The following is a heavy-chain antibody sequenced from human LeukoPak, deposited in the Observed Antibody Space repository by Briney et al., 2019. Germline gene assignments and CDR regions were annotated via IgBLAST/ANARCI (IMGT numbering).Heavy chain of an antibody. D-gene: IGHD6-13*01. CDR2: IKQDGSEK. CDR3: AKVGSTSWYMDY. CDR1: GFTISTYW. V-gene: IGHV3-7*01. J-gene: IGHJ4*02. Sequence: GGSLRLSCAAPGFTISTYWMSWVRQAPGRGLEWVANIKQDGSEKFYVDSVKGRFTISRDNAKNSLYLQMNSLRAEDTAVYYCAKVGSTSWYMDYWGQGILVTVSS.